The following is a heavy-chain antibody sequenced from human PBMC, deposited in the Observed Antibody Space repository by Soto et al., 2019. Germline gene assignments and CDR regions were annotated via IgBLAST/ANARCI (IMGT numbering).Heavy chain of an antibody. V-gene: IGHV1-69*01. Sequence: QVQLVQSGAEVKKPGSSVKVSCKASGGTFSSYAISWVRQAPGQGLEWMGGIIPIFGTANYAQKFQGRVTITADESTSTAYMELSSLRSEDTAVYYCASGGRNVVVPAATPTYYYYCGMDVWGQGTTVTVSS. D-gene: IGHD2-2*01. CDR2: IIPIFGTA. CDR3: ASGGRNVVVPAATPTYYYYCGMDV. CDR1: GGTFSSYA. J-gene: IGHJ6*02.